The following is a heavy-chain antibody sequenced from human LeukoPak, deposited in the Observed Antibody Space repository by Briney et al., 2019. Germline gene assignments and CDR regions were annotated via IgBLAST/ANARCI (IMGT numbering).Heavy chain of an antibody. D-gene: IGHD3-10*01. CDR2: INPSGGST. CDR1: GYTFTSYY. J-gene: IGHJ4*02. V-gene: IGHV1-46*01. CDR3: ARDRQDYYGSGSYPSSFFDY. Sequence: WASVKVSCKASGYTFTSYYMHWVRQAPGQGLEWMGIINPSGGSTSYAQKFQGRVTITADESTSTAYMELSSLRSENTAVYYCARDRQDYYGSGSYPSSFFDYWGQGTLVTVSS.